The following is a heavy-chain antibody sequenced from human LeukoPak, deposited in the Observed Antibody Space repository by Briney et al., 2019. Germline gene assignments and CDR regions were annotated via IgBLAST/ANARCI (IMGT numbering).Heavy chain of an antibody. CDR3: ARGVTARGFYYYMDV. Sequence: GASVKVSCKASGYTFTSYYMHWVRQAPGQGLEWMGIINPSGGSTSYAQKFQGRVTMTRDTSISTAYMELTRLTSDDTAVYYCARGVTARGFYYYMDVWGKGTTVTISS. J-gene: IGHJ6*03. CDR2: INPSGGST. D-gene: IGHD2-21*02. V-gene: IGHV1-46*01. CDR1: GYTFTSYY.